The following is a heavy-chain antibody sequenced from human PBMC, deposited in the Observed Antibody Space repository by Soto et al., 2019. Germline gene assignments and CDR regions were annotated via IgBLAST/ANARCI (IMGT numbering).Heavy chain of an antibody. CDR3: ARHPERIAQIGWFDP. CDR1: GFTFSSYS. V-gene: IGHV3-48*01. J-gene: IGHJ5*02. CDR2: ISSSSSTI. Sequence: EVQLVESGGGLVQPGGSLRLSCAASGFTFSSYSMNWVRQAPGKGLEWVSYISSSSSTIYYADSVKGRFTISRDNAKNSRYLQLKCQRAEGSAGYYCARHPERIAQIGWFDPWGQGTLVTVSS. D-gene: IGHD6-13*01.